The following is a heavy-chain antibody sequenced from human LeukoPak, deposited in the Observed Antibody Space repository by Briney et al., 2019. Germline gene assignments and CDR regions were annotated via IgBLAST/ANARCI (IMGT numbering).Heavy chain of an antibody. CDR3: ATGGDAYKTGH. V-gene: IGHV4-59*03. CDR2: ISKSGNT. Sequence: SETLSLTCTVSGDSSSHYYWNWIRQSPRKGLEWIGYISKSGNTEYNPPLESRLTLSVDTSKNQYSLKLTSVTAADTAIYYCATGGDAYKTGHWGQGTLVTVSS. J-gene: IGHJ4*02. D-gene: IGHD5-24*01. CDR1: GDSSSHYY.